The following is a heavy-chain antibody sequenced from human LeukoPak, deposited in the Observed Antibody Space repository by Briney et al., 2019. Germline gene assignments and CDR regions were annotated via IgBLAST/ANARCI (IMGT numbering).Heavy chain of an antibody. D-gene: IGHD1-26*01. V-gene: IGHV3-23*01. CDR2: ISGSGGST. Sequence: SGGSLRLSCAASGFTFSSYAMSWVRQAPGKVLEWVSAISGSGGSTYYADSVKGRFTISRDNSKNTLYLQMNSLRAEDTAVYYCAKGRPPGSYNWFDPWGQGTLVTVSS. J-gene: IGHJ5*02. CDR1: GFTFSSYA. CDR3: AKGRPPGSYNWFDP.